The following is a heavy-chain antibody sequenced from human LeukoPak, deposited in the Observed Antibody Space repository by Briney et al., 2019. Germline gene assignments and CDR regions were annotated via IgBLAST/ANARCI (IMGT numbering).Heavy chain of an antibody. CDR2: MNPNSGNT. CDR1: GYTFTSYE. J-gene: IGHJ5*02. Sequence: ASVKVSCKASGYTFTSYEINWVRQATGQGLEWMGWMNPNSGNTGYAQKFQGRVTMTRNTSISTAYMELSSLRSEDTAVYYCARGAMTTGPNWFDPWGQGTLVTVSS. V-gene: IGHV1-8*01. CDR3: ARGAMTTGPNWFDP. D-gene: IGHD4-11*01.